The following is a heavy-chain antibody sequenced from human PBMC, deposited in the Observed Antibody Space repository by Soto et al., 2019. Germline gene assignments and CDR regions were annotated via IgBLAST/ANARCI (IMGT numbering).Heavy chain of an antibody. J-gene: IGHJ4*02. D-gene: IGHD3-10*01. Sequence: SGPTLVNPTQTLTLTCTFSGFSLSTSGVGVGWIRQPPGKALEWLALIYWDDDKRYSPSLKSRLTITKDTSKNQVVLTMTNMDPVDTATYYCAHNDYYGSGSYYPEPNFDYWGQGTLVTVSS. CDR1: GFSLSTSGVG. V-gene: IGHV2-5*02. CDR2: IYWDDDK. CDR3: AHNDYYGSGSYYPEPNFDY.